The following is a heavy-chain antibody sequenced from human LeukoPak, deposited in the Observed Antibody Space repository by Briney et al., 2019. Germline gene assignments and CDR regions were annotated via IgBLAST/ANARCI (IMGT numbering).Heavy chain of an antibody. CDR1: GGSISSGGYY. V-gene: IGHV4-31*03. Sequence: SETLSLTCTVSGGSISSGGYYWSWIRQHPGKGLEWIGYIYYSGSTYYNPSLKSRVTISVDTSKNQFSLKLSSVTAADTAVYYCARANYHFWSGSYGMDVWGQGTTVTVSS. D-gene: IGHD3-3*01. CDR3: ARANYHFWSGSYGMDV. J-gene: IGHJ6*02. CDR2: IYYSGST.